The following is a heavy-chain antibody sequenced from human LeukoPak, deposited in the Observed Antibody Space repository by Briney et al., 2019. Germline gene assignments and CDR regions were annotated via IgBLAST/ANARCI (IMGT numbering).Heavy chain of an antibody. J-gene: IGHJ3*02. V-gene: IGHV3-48*04. D-gene: IGHD1-26*01. CDR1: GFTFSSHA. CDR2: ISTDSLTM. Sequence: PGGSLRLSCAASGFTFSSHAMNWVRQAPGKGLEWISSISTDSLTMKYADFVSGQFTISGDNAEHLLFLQMNSLRAEDTAVYYCARKAQTGSHSGPFDIWGQGTLVTVSS. CDR3: ARKAQTGSHSGPFDI.